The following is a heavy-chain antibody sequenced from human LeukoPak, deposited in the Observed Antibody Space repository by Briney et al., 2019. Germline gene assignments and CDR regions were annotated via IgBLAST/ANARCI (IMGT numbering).Heavy chain of an antibody. Sequence: SETLSLTCTVSGGSISSYCWSWIRQPPGKGLEWIGYIYYSGSTNYNPSLRSRVTISVDTSKNQFSLKLSSVTAADTAVYYCARGYSYYFDYWGQGTLVTVSS. D-gene: IGHD4-11*01. J-gene: IGHJ4*02. CDR3: ARGYSYYFDY. CDR1: GGSISSYC. V-gene: IGHV4-59*01. CDR2: IYYSGST.